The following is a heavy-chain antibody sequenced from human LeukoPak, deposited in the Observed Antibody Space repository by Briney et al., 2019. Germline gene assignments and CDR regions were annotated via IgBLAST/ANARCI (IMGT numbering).Heavy chain of an antibody. CDR2: IYHSGTT. J-gene: IGHJ4*02. Sequence: PSETLSLTCTVSGGSITTGSHYWGWVRQPPGKGLEWIGSIYHSGTTNYKSTLKSRVSISIDTSRTQFSLTLSSVTAADTAVYYCGRHEPYFDYWGQGTLVTVSS. CDR1: GGSITTGSHY. CDR3: GRHEPYFDY. V-gene: IGHV4-39*01.